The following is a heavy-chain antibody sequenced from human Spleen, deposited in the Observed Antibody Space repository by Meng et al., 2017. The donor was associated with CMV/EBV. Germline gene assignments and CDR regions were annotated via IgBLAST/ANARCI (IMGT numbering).Heavy chain of an antibody. Sequence: SETLSLTCAVSGGSISSSNWWSWVRQPPGKGLEWIGEIHHRGGTNYNPSFKSRVSISLDKSKNQFSLRLSSVAAADTAVYYCARGGPTGMDVWGQGTAVTVSS. V-gene: IGHV4-4*02. CDR2: IHHRGGT. J-gene: IGHJ6*02. CDR3: ARGGPTGMDV. CDR1: GGSISSSNW.